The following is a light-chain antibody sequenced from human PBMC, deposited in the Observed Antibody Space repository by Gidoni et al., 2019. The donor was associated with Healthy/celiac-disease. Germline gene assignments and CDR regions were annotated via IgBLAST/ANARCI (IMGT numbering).Light chain of an antibody. CDR2: DAS. J-gene: IGKJ4*01. CDR1: QSVSSY. Sequence: EIVFTQSPATLSLSPGERATLSCRASQSVSSYLAWYQQKPGQAPRLLIYDASNRATGIPARFSGSGSGTDFTLTISSLEPEDFAVYECQQRSNWPLRVTFGGGTKVEIK. CDR3: QQRSNWPLRVT. V-gene: IGKV3-11*01.